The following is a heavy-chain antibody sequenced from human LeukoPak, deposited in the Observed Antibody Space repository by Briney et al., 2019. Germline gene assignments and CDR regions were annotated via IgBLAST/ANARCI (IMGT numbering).Heavy chain of an antibody. J-gene: IGHJ4*02. CDR2: INAGNGNT. CDR1: GYTFTTYA. Sequence: ASVKVSCKASGYTFTTYAMHWVRQAPGQRLEWMGWINAGNGNTRYSQKFQGRVTITRDTSASTAYMELSSLRSEDTAVYYCARGARDTWGGYWGQGTWSPSPQ. D-gene: IGHD3-16*01. CDR3: ARGARDTWGGY. V-gene: IGHV1-3*01.